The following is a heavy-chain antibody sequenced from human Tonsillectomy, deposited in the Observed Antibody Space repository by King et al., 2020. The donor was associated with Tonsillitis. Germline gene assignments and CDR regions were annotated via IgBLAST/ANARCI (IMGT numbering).Heavy chain of an antibody. CDR1: GFTFSSHW. J-gene: IGHJ6*02. CDR2: IKQDGSEK. Sequence: VQLVESGGGLVQPGGSLRLSCAASGFTFSSHWISWVRQAPGKGLEWGANIKQDGSEKYYVDFVKGRFTISRDKAKNSLYLQMNSLRAEDTAVYYCARDLAARPLYYYYGMDVWGQGTTVTVSS. V-gene: IGHV3-7*01. D-gene: IGHD6-6*01. CDR3: ARDLAARPLYYYYGMDV.